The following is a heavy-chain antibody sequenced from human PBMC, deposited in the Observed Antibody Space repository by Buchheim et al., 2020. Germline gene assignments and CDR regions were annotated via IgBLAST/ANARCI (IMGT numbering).Heavy chain of an antibody. J-gene: IGHJ6*02. CDR2: SSNKVKRYST. CDR1: GFTFSDHY. Sequence: EVQLVESGGGLVQPGGSLRLSCVTSGFTFSDHYMEWVRQVPGKGLEWVGRSSNKVKRYSTEYAASVKGRFTVSRDDSKKSVYLQMSSLRSEDTAVYYCVRGPADGADGYYYSMDVWGQGTT. CDR3: VRGPADGADGYYYSMDV. D-gene: IGHD2-2*01. V-gene: IGHV3-72*01.